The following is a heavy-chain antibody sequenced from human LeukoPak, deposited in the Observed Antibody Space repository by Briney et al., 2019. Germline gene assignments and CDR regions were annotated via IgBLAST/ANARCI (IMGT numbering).Heavy chain of an antibody. CDR1: GFTFNRDW. Sequence: GGSLRLSCGASGFTFNRDWMHWVRQAPGKGLVWVSRINTNGNSTTYADSVKGRFTISRDNAKNSLYLQMNSLRAEDTAVYYCARDHRIAAAGNDYWGQGTLVTVSS. D-gene: IGHD6-13*01. CDR2: INTNGNST. CDR3: ARDHRIAAAGNDY. V-gene: IGHV3-74*01. J-gene: IGHJ4*02.